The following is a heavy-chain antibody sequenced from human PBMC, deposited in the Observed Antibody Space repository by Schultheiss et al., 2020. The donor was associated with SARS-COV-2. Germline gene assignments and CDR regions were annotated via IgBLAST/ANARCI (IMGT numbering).Heavy chain of an antibody. Sequence: SVKVSCKASGGTFSSYAISWVRQAPGQGLEWMGGIIPIFGTANYAQKFQGRVTITADESTSTAYMELSSLRSEDTAVYYCARVTPREWTTVTKYYYYYYGMDVWGQGTTVTVSS. CDR2: IIPIFGTA. D-gene: IGHD4-17*01. CDR3: ARVTPREWTTVTKYYYYYYGMDV. J-gene: IGHJ6*02. V-gene: IGHV1-69*13. CDR1: GGTFSSYA.